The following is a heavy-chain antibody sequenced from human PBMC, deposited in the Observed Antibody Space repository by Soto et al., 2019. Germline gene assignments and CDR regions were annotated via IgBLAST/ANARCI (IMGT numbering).Heavy chain of an antibody. D-gene: IGHD1-26*01. CDR3: ARVWEGGTSRAEY. CDR2: IFHSGSA. Sequence: QVQLLESGPGLVKPSQTLSLTCTVSGVSISSGGYYWSWVRQPPGKGLEWIAFIFHSGSAYYNPSLKRRATTAVDASKNQFSLSLMSVTAADRAVYFCARVWEGGTSRAEYWGPGTLVTVSS. V-gene: IGHV4-30-4*01. CDR1: GVSISSGGYY. J-gene: IGHJ4*02.